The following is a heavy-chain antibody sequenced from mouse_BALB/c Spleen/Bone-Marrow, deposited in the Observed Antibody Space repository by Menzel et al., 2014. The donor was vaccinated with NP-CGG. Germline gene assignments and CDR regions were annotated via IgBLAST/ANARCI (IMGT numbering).Heavy chain of an antibody. J-gene: IGHJ3*01. CDR2: IDPANGNT. Sequence: EVHLVESGAELVKPGASVKLSFTASGFNIKDTYMHWVKQRPEQGLEWIGRIDPANGNTKYDPKFQGKATITADTSSNTAYLQLSSLTSEDTAVYYCARNGNYGAWFAYWGQGTLVTVSA. CDR1: GFNIKDTY. V-gene: IGHV14-3*02. CDR3: ARNGNYGAWFAY. D-gene: IGHD2-1*01.